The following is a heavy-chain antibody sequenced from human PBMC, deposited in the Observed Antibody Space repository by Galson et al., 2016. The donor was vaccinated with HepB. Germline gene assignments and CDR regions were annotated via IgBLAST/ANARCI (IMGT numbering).Heavy chain of an antibody. CDR2: INYTGIT. Sequence: SETLSLTCTVSGDSIDTYYWSWIRQPPGKGLEWLGYINYTGITSYNPSLTSRVTISVGTSKDHFSLKLSSVTAADTAVYYCARDYGSPRGWAFDIWGQGTMVTVSS. D-gene: IGHD6-13*01. J-gene: IGHJ3*02. CDR1: GDSIDTYY. V-gene: IGHV4-59*01. CDR3: ARDYGSPRGWAFDI.